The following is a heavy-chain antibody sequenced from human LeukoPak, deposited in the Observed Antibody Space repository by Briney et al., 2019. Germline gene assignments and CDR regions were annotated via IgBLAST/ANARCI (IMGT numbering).Heavy chain of an antibody. J-gene: IGHJ6*04. CDR3: AGVGCSSTSCYGGGWYYYGMDV. CDR1: GGTFSSYA. V-gene: IGHV1-69*01. CDR2: IIPIFGTA. Sequence: SVKVSCKASGGTFSSYAIRWVRQAPGQGLEWMGGIIPIFGTANYAQKFQGRVMITADESTSTAYMELSSLRSEDTAVYYCAGVGCSSTSCYGGGWYYYGMDVWGKGTTVTVSS. D-gene: IGHD2-2*01.